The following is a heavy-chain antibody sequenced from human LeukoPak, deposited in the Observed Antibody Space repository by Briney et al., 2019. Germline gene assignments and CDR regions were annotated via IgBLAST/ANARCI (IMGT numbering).Heavy chain of an antibody. J-gene: IGHJ3*02. CDR3: ATTATLNHWGGRAFDI. Sequence: SETLSLTCAVYGGPFSGYYWSWIRQPPGKGLEWIGEINHSGSTNYNPSLKSRVTISVDTSKNQFSLKLSSVTAADTAVYYCATTATLNHWGGRAFDIWGQGTMVTVSS. V-gene: IGHV4-34*01. CDR1: GGPFSGYY. CDR2: INHSGST. D-gene: IGHD7-27*01.